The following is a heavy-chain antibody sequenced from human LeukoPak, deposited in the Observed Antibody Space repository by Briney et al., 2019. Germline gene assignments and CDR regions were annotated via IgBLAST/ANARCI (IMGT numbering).Heavy chain of an antibody. D-gene: IGHD3-16*01. CDR3: ARDKRWGFDY. Sequence: GGSLRLSCAASGFTFSSYAMNWVRQAPGKGLEWVAVISYDGSNKYYVDSVKGRFTISRDNSKNTLYLQMNRLRAEDTAVYYSARDKRWGFDYWGQGTLVTVSS. CDR2: ISYDGSNK. V-gene: IGHV3-30*01. CDR1: GFTFSSYA. J-gene: IGHJ4*02.